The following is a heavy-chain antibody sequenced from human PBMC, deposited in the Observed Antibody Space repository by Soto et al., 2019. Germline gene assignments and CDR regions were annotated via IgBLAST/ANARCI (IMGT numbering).Heavy chain of an antibody. CDR2: IYYSGST. Sequence: SETLSLTCTVSGGSISSGGYYWSWIRQHPGKGLEWIGYIYYSGSTYYNPSLKSRVTISVDTSKNQFSLKLSSVTAADTAVYYCARVIIPYYDSSGYYFQHWGQGTLVTVSS. CDR3: ARVIIPYYDSSGYYFQH. J-gene: IGHJ1*01. CDR1: GGSISSGGYY. V-gene: IGHV4-31*03. D-gene: IGHD3-22*01.